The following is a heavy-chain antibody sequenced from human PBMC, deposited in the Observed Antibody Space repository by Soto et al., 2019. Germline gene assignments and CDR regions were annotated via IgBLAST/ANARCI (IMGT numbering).Heavy chain of an antibody. V-gene: IGHV4-59*01. CDR1: GGSITSYD. D-gene: IGHD3-10*02. Sequence: AEALSLSCTASGGSITSYDMHWVRRAPGKGLEWIAYIYDTGISGYTPSTSYNPSLKTRVTMTVTTSKRQITLKLNAVAAEYRAVYDCARGEDAFFCSGLFGWGQGITVADS. CDR2: IYDTGISGYTPST. CDR3: ARGEDAFFCSGLFG. J-gene: IGHJ6*02.